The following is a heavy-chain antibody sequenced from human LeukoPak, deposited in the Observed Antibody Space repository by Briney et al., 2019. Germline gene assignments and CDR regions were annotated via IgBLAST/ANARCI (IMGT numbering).Heavy chain of an antibody. V-gene: IGHV1-3*01. CDR2: INAGNGNT. CDR1: GYTFTSYA. Sequence: GASVKVSCKASGYTFTSYAMHWVRQAPGQRLEWMGWINAGNGNTKYSQKFQGRVTITRDTSASTAYMELSSLRSEDTAVYYCARVRQYYYDSSGLGFDYWGQGTLVTVSS. J-gene: IGHJ4*02. CDR3: ARVRQYYYDSSGLGFDY. D-gene: IGHD3-22*01.